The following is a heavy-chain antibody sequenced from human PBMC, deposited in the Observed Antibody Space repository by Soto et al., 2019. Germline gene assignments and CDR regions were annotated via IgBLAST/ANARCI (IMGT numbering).Heavy chain of an antibody. Sequence: SETLSLTCTVPGGSISSSSYHWGWIRQPPGKGLEWIGSIYYSGSTYYNQSLTSRFTIAVDTSKNQFSLKLSSVTAADSVVFYCARLFPRVVPAAIYFDYWGQGTLVTVSS. CDR1: GGSISSSSYH. J-gene: IGHJ4*02. CDR3: ARLFPRVVPAAIYFDY. V-gene: IGHV4-39*01. CDR2: IYYSGST. D-gene: IGHD2-2*01.